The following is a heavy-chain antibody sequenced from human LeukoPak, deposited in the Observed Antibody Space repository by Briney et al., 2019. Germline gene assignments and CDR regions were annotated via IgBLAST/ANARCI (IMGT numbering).Heavy chain of an antibody. CDR2: LSSSSSYI. Sequence: GGSLRLSCAASGFTFSGYIMNWVRQGPGKGLEWVSSLSSSSSYIYYADSVKGRFTISRDNAKSSLYLQMNSLRAEDTAVYYCARYSTTVTSYFDSWGHGTLVTVSS. CDR3: ARYSTTVTSYFDS. CDR1: GFTFSGYI. D-gene: IGHD4-17*01. J-gene: IGHJ4*01. V-gene: IGHV3-21*01.